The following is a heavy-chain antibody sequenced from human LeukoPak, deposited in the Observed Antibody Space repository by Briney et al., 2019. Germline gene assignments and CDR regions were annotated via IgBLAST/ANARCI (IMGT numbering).Heavy chain of an antibody. D-gene: IGHD6-19*01. CDR3: ARLGSGWSFDY. Sequence: PGMSLRLSCSASGFTFGSYVMDWVRQSPAKGLEWVAVNWYDGSQKYYAASVKGRFTISIDNYQNIVHLQMNSLRAEDTGVYYCARLGSGWSFDYWGQGAMVTVSS. V-gene: IGHV3-33*01. CDR2: NWYDGSQK. CDR1: GFTFGSYV. J-gene: IGHJ4*02.